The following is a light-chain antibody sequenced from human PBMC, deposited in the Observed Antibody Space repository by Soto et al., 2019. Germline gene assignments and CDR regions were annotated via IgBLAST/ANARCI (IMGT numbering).Light chain of an antibody. CDR3: QQSYSPPYT. CDR1: QRIGSI. CDR2: AAS. Sequence: DIQMTQSPSSLSASVGDRLTITCRASQRIGSILNWYQQKPGQAPKFLISAASTLQSGVPSRFRGSGSGTDFTLTISSLQPDDLATYFCQQSYSPPYTFGQGTKLEIK. J-gene: IGKJ2*01. V-gene: IGKV1-39*01.